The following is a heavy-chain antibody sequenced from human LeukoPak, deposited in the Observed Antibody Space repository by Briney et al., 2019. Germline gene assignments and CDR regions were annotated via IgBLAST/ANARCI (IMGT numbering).Heavy chain of an antibody. CDR1: GGTFSSYA. CDR2: IIPIFGTA. Sequence: GASVKVSCKASGGTFSSYAISWVRQAPGQGLEWMGGIIPIFGTANYAQKFQGRVTITADKSTSTAYMELSSLRSEDTAVYYCARELYCSGGSCISAAFDIWGQGTMVTVSS. V-gene: IGHV1-69*06. J-gene: IGHJ3*02. CDR3: ARELYCSGGSCISAAFDI. D-gene: IGHD2-15*01.